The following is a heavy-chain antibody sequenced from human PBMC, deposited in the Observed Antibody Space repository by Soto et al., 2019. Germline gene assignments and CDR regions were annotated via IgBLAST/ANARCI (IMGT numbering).Heavy chain of an antibody. Sequence: PGGSLRLSCAASGFSFSRHGMHWVRQAPGKGLEWVAFISYDETNKYYGDSVKGRFTISRDNSENTLYLQMNSLRVEDTAVYYCAKDRWGATPCDSSGYYYEYLDYWAQGTLVTVSS. CDR3: AKDRWGATPCDSSGYYYEYLDY. V-gene: IGHV3-30*18. D-gene: IGHD3-22*01. CDR2: ISYDETNK. J-gene: IGHJ4*02. CDR1: GFSFSRHG.